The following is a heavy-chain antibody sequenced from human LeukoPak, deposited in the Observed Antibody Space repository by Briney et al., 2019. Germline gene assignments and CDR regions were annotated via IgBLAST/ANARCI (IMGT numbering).Heavy chain of an antibody. J-gene: IGHJ4*02. CDR2: ISGSDTTT. Sequence: GGSLRLSCAASGFTFSNSGMSWVRQAPGKGLEWVSYISGSDTTTHYADSVKGRFTISRDNSKNTLYLQMNSLRAEDTAVYFCAKDQVVPFDYWGQGTLVIVSS. D-gene: IGHD2-2*01. V-gene: IGHV3-23*01. CDR1: GFTFSNSG. CDR3: AKDQVVPFDY.